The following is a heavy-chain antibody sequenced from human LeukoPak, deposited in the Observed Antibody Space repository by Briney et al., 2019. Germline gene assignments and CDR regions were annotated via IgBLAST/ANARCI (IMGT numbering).Heavy chain of an antibody. CDR3: ARARVGSSWYPGDY. J-gene: IGHJ4*02. CDR2: INSNNGDT. D-gene: IGHD6-13*01. Sequence: ASVKVSCKATGYTFTGYYMQWVRQAPGQGLEWMGWINSNNGDTNYAQKFQGRVTMTRDTSISTAYMELSRLRSDGTAVYYCARARVGSSWYPGDYWGQGTLVTVSS. V-gene: IGHV1-2*02. CDR1: GYTFTGYY.